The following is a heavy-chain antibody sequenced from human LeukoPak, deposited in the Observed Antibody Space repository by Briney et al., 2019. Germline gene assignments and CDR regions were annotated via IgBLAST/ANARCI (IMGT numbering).Heavy chain of an antibody. J-gene: IGHJ3*02. Sequence: GGSLRLSCAASGFTFSSYSMNWVRQAPGKGLEWVSSISSSSYIYYADSVKGRFTISRDNAKNSLYLQMNSLRAEDTAVYYCARLTTVAKLRAFDIWGQGTMVTVSS. CDR1: GFTFSSYS. CDR2: ISSSSYI. CDR3: ARLTTVAKLRAFDI. V-gene: IGHV3-21*01. D-gene: IGHD4-23*01.